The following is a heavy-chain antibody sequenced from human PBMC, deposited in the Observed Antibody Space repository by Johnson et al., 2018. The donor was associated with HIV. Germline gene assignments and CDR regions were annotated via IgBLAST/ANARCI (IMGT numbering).Heavy chain of an antibody. CDR1: GFTFSSYA. Sequence: QVQLVESGGGVVQPGRSLRLSCAASGFTFSSYAMHWVRQAPGKGLEWVAVISSDGSNKYYADSVKGRFTISRDNSKNTLYLQMNSLRAEDTAVYYCARGEEMATILIWGQGTMVTVSS. V-gene: IGHV3-30-3*01. J-gene: IGHJ3*02. CDR3: ARGEEMATILI. D-gene: IGHD5-24*01. CDR2: ISSDGSNK.